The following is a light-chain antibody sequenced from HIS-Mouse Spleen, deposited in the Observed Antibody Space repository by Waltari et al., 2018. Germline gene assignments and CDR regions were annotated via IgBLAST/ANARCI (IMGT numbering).Light chain of an antibody. CDR3: CSYAGSYTYVV. J-gene: IGLJ2*01. CDR2: DVR. CDR1: SSDVGGYNY. Sequence: QSALTQPRSVSGSPGQSVTISCTGTSSDVGGYNYVSWYQQHPGKAPKLMIYDVRKRPSVVPHRFSGSKSGNTASLTISGLQAEDEADYYCCSYAGSYTYVVFGGGTKLTVL. V-gene: IGLV2-11*01.